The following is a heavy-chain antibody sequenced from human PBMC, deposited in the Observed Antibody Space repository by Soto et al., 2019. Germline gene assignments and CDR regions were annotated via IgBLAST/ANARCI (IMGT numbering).Heavy chain of an antibody. CDR1: GGSISSSIYY. Sequence: PSETLSLTCTVPGGSISSSIYYWGWIRQPPGKGLEWVGSIYYSGSTYYNPSLKSRVTISVDTSKNQFSLKLRSVTAADTVVYYCVRNVVYNDIGGNGMTWLAPWGQGTLVTVSS. CDR3: VRNVVYNDIGGNGMTWLAP. CDR2: IYYSGST. V-gene: IGHV4-39*01. D-gene: IGHD3-16*01. J-gene: IGHJ5*02.